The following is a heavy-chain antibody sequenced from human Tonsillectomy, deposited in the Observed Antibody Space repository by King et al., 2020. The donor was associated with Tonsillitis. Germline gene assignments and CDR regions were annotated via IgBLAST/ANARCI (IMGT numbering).Heavy chain of an antibody. CDR3: ARARYNWNRDAFDI. V-gene: IGHV3-74*01. J-gene: IGHJ3*02. D-gene: IGHD1-20*01. Sequence: EVQLVESGGGLVQPGGSLRLSCTASGFTFSGYWIHWVRQAPGKGLVWVSRINGDGGTTNYADSVKGRFTISRDNAKNTLYLQMNSLRAEDTAVYFCARARYNWNRDAFDIWGQGTMVTVSS. CDR1: GFTFSGYW. CDR2: INGDGGTT.